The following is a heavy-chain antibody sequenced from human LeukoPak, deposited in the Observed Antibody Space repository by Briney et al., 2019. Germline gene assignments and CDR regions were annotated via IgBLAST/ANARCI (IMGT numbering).Heavy chain of an antibody. CDR3: ATDREGDPSAYYLV. D-gene: IGHD3-22*01. J-gene: IGHJ4*02. CDR2: ISDNGGGT. V-gene: IGHV3-23*01. CDR1: GFTFSDYA. Sequence: GGSLRLSCAASGFTFSDYAMSWVRQAPGKGLEWGSTISDNGGGTYYADSVKGRFTISRDNSKNTLFLQMNSLRAEDSAVYYCATDREGDPSAYYLVGGQGTLITVSS.